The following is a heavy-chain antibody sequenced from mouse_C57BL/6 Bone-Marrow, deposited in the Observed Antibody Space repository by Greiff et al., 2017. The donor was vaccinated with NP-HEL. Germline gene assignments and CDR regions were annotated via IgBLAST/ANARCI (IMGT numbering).Heavy chain of an antibody. J-gene: IGHJ1*03. D-gene: IGHD1-1*01. CDR1: GYTFTSYW. V-gene: IGHV1-50*01. CDR3: ARRITTVVAGNWYFDV. Sequence: QVQLQQPGAELVKPGASVKLSCKASGYTFTSYWMQWVKQRPGQGLEWIGEIDPSDSYTNYNQKFKGKATLTVDTSSITAYMQLSSLTSEDSAVYYCARRITTVVAGNWYFDVWGTGTTVTVSS. CDR2: IDPSDSYT.